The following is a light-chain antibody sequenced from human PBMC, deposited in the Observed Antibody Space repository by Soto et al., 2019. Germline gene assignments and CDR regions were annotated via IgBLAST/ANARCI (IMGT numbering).Light chain of an antibody. J-gene: IGKJ1*01. CDR3: QQYSSHST. V-gene: IGKV1-5*01. CDR1: QSISSW. Sequence: DIQMTQSPSTLSASVGDRVTITCRASQSISSWLAWYQQKPGKVPVLLIYSASTLKSGVPSRFSGRGAGTEFSLTISSLQPDDFATYYCQQYSSHSTFGQGTKVDIK. CDR2: SAS.